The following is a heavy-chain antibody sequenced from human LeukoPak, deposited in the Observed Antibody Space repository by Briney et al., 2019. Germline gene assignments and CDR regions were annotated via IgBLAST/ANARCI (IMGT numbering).Heavy chain of an antibody. Sequence: ASVKVSCKASGYTFTGYYMHWVRQAPGQGLEWMGRINPNSGGTNYAQKFQGRVTMTRDTSISTAYMELSRLRSDDTAVYYCAREVQRITMIYWDYWGQGTLVTVSS. CDR2: INPNSGGT. V-gene: IGHV1-2*06. CDR1: GYTFTGYY. CDR3: AREVQRITMIYWDY. J-gene: IGHJ4*02. D-gene: IGHD3-22*01.